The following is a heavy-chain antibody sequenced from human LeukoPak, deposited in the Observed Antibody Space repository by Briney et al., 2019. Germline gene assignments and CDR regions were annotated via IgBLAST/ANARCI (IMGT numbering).Heavy chain of an antibody. CDR1: GFTFSSYW. V-gene: IGHV3-74*01. CDR3: ARGFTIFGVVNDGFDI. CDR2: IDTDGSST. J-gene: IGHJ3*02. Sequence: GGSLRLSCAASGFTFSSYWMNWVRQAPGKGLVWVSRIDTDGSSTTYADSVKGRFTIPRDNAKNTLYLQMNSLRAEDTAVYYCARGFTIFGVVNDGFDIRGQGTKVTVSS. D-gene: IGHD3-3*01.